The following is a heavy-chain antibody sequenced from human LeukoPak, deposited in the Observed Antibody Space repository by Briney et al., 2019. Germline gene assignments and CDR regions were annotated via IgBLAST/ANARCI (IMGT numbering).Heavy chain of an antibody. J-gene: IGHJ6*03. Sequence: PSETLSLTCAVYGGSFSGYYWSWIRQPPGKGLEWIGEINHSGSTNYNPSLKSRVTISVDTSKNQFSLKLSSVTAADTAVYYCARGQDGSGSYFPSYMDVWGKGTTVTISS. V-gene: IGHV4-34*01. CDR2: INHSGST. CDR1: GGSFSGYY. CDR3: ARGQDGSGSYFPSYMDV. D-gene: IGHD3-10*01.